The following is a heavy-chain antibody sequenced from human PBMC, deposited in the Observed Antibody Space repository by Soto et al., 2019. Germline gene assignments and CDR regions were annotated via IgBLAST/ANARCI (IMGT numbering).Heavy chain of an antibody. J-gene: IGHJ4*02. V-gene: IGHV3-23*01. Sequence: EVQLLESGGDLIQPGGSLRLSCAASGFAFDSYVMSWVRQPPGKGLEWVSGITDTGGDAKYADSVRGRFTISRDNSKKTLYLQMSSLRADDSAVYFCARGSKDSYPGSRIFDFWGRGTLVTVSS. CDR3: ARGSKDSYPGSRIFDF. CDR1: GFAFDSYV. CDR2: ITDTGGDA. D-gene: IGHD3-10*01.